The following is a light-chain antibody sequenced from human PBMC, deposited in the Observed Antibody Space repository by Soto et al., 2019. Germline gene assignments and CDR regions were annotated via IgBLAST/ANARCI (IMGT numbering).Light chain of an antibody. CDR2: SAS. CDR3: QQNFSPFVT. V-gene: IGKV1-39*01. Sequence: DIQMTQSPPSLSASVGDRVTITCRASETITDFLNWYQLKPGKAPKLLIYSASNLQPGGPSRFSGSGYGTDFTLTLSGLQHEDSATYYCQQNFSPFVTFGAGTKLEV. J-gene: IGKJ4*01. CDR1: ETITDF.